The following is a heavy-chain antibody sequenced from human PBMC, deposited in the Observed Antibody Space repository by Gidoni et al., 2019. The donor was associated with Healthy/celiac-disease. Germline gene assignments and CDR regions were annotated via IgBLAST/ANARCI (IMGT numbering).Heavy chain of an antibody. J-gene: IGHJ6*02. CDR2: IRSNADSNAK. CDR3: TRHIGSGEASGMDV. D-gene: IGHD3-10*01. CDR1: GFPFSGCA. Sequence: EVQLVGSGGGVLQPGGSLNLSCAASGFPFSGCAMHWVRQASGEGLEWVGRIRSNADSNAKAYAASVKGRLTSSRDDCKTTVYLQMNSLKAEDTAVYYCTRHIGSGEASGMDVWGQGTTVTVSS. V-gene: IGHV3-73*01.